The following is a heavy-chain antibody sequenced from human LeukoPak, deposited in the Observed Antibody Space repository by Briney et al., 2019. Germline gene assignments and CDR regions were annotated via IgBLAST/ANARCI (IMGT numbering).Heavy chain of an antibody. CDR2: IGGDGGGP. V-gene: IGHV3-64D*06. D-gene: IGHD2-15*01. J-gene: IGHJ4*02. CDR1: GFTFSYYA. Sequence: PGGSLRLSCLASGFTFSYYAIHWVRQAPGKGLELVSTIGGDGGGPHSADSVRGRFTISRDNSKNTVFLQMSSLRPEDTAVYYCVRDDPQGLEVDQWGQGTLVTVSS. CDR3: VRDDPQGLEVDQ.